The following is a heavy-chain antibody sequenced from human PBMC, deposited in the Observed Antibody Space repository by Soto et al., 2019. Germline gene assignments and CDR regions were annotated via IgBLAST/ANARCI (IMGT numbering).Heavy chain of an antibody. CDR3: AAMVTISYDHYGMDV. V-gene: IGHV1-69*13. J-gene: IGHJ6*02. CDR1: GGTFSSYA. CDR2: IFPIFGTA. D-gene: IGHD5-18*01. Sequence: SVKVSCKASGGTFSSYAISWVRQAPGQGLEWMGGIFPIFGTANYAQKFQGRVTITADEPTSTAYMELSSLRSEDTAVYYCAAMVTISYDHYGMDVWGQGATVTVSS.